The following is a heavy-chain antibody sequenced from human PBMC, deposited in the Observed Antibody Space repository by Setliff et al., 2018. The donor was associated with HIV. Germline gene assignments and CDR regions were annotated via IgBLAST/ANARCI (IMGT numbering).Heavy chain of an antibody. V-gene: IGHV3-72*01. CDR3: TRDGGSGYSHDAFDI. J-gene: IGHJ3*02. Sequence: GGSLRLSCAASGFTFSDHYMDWVRQAPGKGLEWVGRSRNKVNSYTTEYAASVKGRFTVARDDSKSIAYLQMNSLNTEDTAVYFCTRDGGSGYSHDAFDIWGQGTMVTVSS. D-gene: IGHD3-22*01. CDR2: SRNKVNSYTT. CDR1: GFTFSDHY.